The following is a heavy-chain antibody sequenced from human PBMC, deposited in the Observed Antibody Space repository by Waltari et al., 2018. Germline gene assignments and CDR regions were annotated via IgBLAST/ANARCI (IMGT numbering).Heavy chain of an antibody. CDR3: ARGATVTKTTYYYYYGMDV. Sequence: QVQLVQSGAEVKKPGSSVKVSCKASGGTFSSYAISWVRQAPGQGLEWMGRIIPLLGIANYAQKFQGRVTITADKSTSTAYMELSSLRSEDTAVYYCARGATVTKTTYYYYYGMDVWGQGTTVTVSS. J-gene: IGHJ6*02. CDR1: GGTFSSYA. D-gene: IGHD4-17*01. V-gene: IGHV1-69*04. CDR2: IIPLLGIA.